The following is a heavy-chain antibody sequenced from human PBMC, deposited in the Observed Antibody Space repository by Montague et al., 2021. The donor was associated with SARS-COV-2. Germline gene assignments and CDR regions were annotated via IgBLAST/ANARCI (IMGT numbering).Heavy chain of an antibody. CDR2: IYSSGNA. D-gene: IGHD6-13*01. CDR3: ARGDHPQSASWYFFDT. Sequence: SETRSLTCTVPGGSINYYYWHWFRQSAAKGLEWFGRIYSSGNANYSPPLKSRVTMSVDTSQNQFSLKLNSLTAADTAVYYCARGDHPQSASWYFFDTWGQGALVAVSS. J-gene: IGHJ4*02. V-gene: IGHV4-4*07. CDR1: GGSINYYY.